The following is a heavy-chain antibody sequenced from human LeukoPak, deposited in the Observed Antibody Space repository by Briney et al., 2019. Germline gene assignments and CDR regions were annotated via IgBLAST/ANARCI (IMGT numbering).Heavy chain of an antibody. Sequence: ASVKVSCKASGYTFTGYYMHWVRQAPGQGLEWMGWINPNSGGTNYAQKFQGRVTMTRDTSISTAYTELSRLRSDDTAVYYCARGRYDFWSGYQTVDYWGQGTLVTVSS. V-gene: IGHV1-2*02. CDR1: GYTFTGYY. CDR3: ARGRYDFWSGYQTVDY. J-gene: IGHJ4*02. D-gene: IGHD3-3*01. CDR2: INPNSGGT.